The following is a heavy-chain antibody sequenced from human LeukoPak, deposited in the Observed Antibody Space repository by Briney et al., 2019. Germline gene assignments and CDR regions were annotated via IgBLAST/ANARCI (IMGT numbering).Heavy chain of an antibody. CDR2: ITHNGST. CDR3: ARRRGLYYSPFDP. D-gene: IGHD3-10*01. CDR1: GGAFSGYY. Sequence: PSETLSLTCAVSGGAFSGYYYSWIRQSPGKGLEWMGEITHNGSTNYNPSLKSRVTVLVDRSKKHFSLKVNSVTAADTAVYYCARRRGLYYSPFDPWGQGTLVTVSS. J-gene: IGHJ5*02. V-gene: IGHV4-34*01.